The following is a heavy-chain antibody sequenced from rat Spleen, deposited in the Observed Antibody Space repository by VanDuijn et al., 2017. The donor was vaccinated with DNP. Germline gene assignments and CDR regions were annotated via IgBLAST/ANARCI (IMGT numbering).Heavy chain of an antibody. D-gene: IGHD1-5*01. Sequence: EVQLQESGPGLLKPSQSLSLTCSVTGYSISRTYWGWFRKFPGNKLEWMGSINSAGNTNYNPSLKSRISITRDTSKNQFFLQLNSVTTEDTATYYCARWGGTTPFDYWGQGVMVTVSS. CDR3: ARWGGTTPFDY. CDR2: INSAGNT. J-gene: IGHJ2*01. CDR1: GYSISRTY. V-gene: IGHV3-3*01.